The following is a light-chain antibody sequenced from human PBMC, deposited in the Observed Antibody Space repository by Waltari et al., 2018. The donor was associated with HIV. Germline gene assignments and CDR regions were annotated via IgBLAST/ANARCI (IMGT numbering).Light chain of an antibody. V-gene: IGLV2-14*01. CDR1: SSDVGGYNS. CDR3: SSYTSSSTLWV. Sequence: SALTQSASVSGSPGQSITISCTGTSSDVGGYNSVSWYQQHPGKAPKLMIFEVSNRPSGVSNRFSGSKSGNSASLTISGLQAEDEADYYCSSYTSSSTLWVFGGGTKLTVL. J-gene: IGLJ3*02. CDR2: EVS.